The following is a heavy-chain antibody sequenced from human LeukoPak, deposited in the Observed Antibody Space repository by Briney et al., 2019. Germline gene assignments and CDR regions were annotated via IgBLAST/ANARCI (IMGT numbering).Heavy chain of an antibody. CDR3: ARETSQKGAHYMDV. J-gene: IGHJ6*03. CDR2: IYYSGST. V-gene: IGHV4-61*01. D-gene: IGHD3-16*01. Sequence: SETLSLTCTVSGGSISSRPYHWGWIRQSPGKGLECIGYIYYSGSTNYNPSLKSRVTISVDTSKNQFSLKLSSVTAADTAVYYCARETSQKGAHYMDVWGKGTTVTISS. CDR1: GGSISSRPYH.